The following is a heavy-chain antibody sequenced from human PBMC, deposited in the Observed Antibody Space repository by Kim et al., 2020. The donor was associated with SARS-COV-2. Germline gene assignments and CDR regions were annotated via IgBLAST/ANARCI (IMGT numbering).Heavy chain of an antibody. J-gene: IGHJ5*02. V-gene: IGHV7-4-1*02. Sequence: TDAQGFTGRFVFSLDTSVSTAYLQISSLKAEDTAVYYCAREWDGIAAPFDPWGQGTLVTVSS. CDR3: AREWDGIAAPFDP. D-gene: IGHD6-13*01.